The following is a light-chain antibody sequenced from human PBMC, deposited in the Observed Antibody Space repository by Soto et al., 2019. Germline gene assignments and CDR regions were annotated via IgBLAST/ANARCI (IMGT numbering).Light chain of an antibody. J-gene: IGKJ4*01. CDR3: QHYRNSPLT. Sequence: VLTQSPGTLSLSSGERATLFCRAGQSVSSSDLAWYQQKPDQAPRLLIYSASSRATGIPDRFSGSGSGTDFTLTISSLEPEDVAVYYCQHYRNSPLTFGGGTKVDIK. V-gene: IGKV3-20*01. CDR2: SAS. CDR1: QSVSSSD.